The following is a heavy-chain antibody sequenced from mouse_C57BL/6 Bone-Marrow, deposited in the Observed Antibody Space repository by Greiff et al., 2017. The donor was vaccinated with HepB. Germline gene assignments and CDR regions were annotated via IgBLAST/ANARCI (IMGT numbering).Heavy chain of an antibody. Sequence: VKLMESGAELVKPGASVKLSCKASGYTFTEYTIHWVKQRSGQGLEWIGWFYPGSGSIKYNEKFKDKATLTADKSSSTVYMELSRLTSEDSAVYFCARHEEKVSVPYYFDYWGQGTTLTVSS. D-gene: IGHD5-1*01. CDR1: GYTFTEYT. CDR2: FYPGSGSI. V-gene: IGHV1-62-2*01. J-gene: IGHJ2*01. CDR3: ARHEEKVSVPYYFDY.